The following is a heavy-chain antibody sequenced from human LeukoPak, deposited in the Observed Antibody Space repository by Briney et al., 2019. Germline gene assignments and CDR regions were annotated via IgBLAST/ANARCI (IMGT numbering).Heavy chain of an antibody. CDR1: GFAFSTYS. Sequence: PGGSLRVSCAASGFAFSTYSMHWVRQAPGKGLEWLALISSDGSNENFADSVKGRFTISRDNSKNTLYLQMNSLRSEDTAIYYCAGDPNRSYFDHWGQGTLVTVSS. D-gene: IGHD1-14*01. J-gene: IGHJ4*02. V-gene: IGHV3-30*01. CDR2: ISSDGSNE. CDR3: AGDPNRSYFDH.